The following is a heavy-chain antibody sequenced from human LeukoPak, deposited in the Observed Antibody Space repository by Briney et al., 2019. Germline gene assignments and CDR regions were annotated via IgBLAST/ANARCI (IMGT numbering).Heavy chain of an antibody. CDR3: ARTNPDYYGSGSYPLDY. CDR1: GGSISSSNW. CDR2: IYHSGST. V-gene: IGHV4-4*02. D-gene: IGHD3-10*01. J-gene: IGHJ4*02. Sequence: PSGTLSLTCAVSGGSISSSNWWSWVRQPPGKGLEWIGEIYHSGSTSYNPSLKSRVTISVDKSKNQFSLKLSSVTAADTAVYYCARTNPDYYGSGSYPLDYWGQGTLVTVSS.